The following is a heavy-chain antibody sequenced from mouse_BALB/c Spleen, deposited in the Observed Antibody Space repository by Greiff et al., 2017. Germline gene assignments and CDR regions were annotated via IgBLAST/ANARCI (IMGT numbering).Heavy chain of an antibody. V-gene: IGHV1-9*01. CDR1: GYTFSSYW. CDR2: ILPGSGST. CDR3: ARGYYYGSSYFAY. J-gene: IGHJ3*01. Sequence: VHLVESGAELMKPGASVKISCKATGYTFSSYWIEWVKQRPGHGLEWIGEILPGSGSTNYNEKFKGKATFTADTSSNTAYMQLSSLTSEDSAVYYCARGYYYGSSYFAYWGQGTLVTVSA. D-gene: IGHD1-1*01.